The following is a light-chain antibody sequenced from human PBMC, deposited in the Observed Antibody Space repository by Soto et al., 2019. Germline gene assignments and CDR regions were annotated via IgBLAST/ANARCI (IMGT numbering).Light chain of an antibody. CDR1: QTIDSW. V-gene: IGKV1-5*03. Sequence: DIQMTQSPSTLSASVGDRVTITCRASQTIDSWLAWYQQRPGKPPNLLIYKASTLASGVPSRFSGSGSGTEFTLTSNSLQPDDFATYYCQQYYIYSGTFGQGANVEIK. J-gene: IGKJ1*01. CDR2: KAS. CDR3: QQYYIYSGT.